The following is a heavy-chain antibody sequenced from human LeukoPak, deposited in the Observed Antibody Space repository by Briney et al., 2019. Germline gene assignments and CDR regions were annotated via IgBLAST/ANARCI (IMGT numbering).Heavy chain of an antibody. CDR1: GGSISSGGYY. D-gene: IGHD5-24*01. CDR3: ARERRDGYKKYYGMDV. CDR2: IYYSGST. J-gene: IGHJ6*02. Sequence: PSQTLSLTYTVSGGSISSGGYYWSWIRQHPGKGLEWIGYIYYSGSTYYNPSLKSRVTISVDTSKNQFSLKLSSVTAADSAVYYCARERRDGYKKYYGMDVWGQGTTVTVSS. V-gene: IGHV4-31*03.